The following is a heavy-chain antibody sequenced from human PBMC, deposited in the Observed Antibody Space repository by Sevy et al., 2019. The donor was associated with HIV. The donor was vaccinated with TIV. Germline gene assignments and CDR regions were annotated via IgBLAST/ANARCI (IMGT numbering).Heavy chain of an antibody. Sequence: GESLKIACKGHGYSFTSHWIGWVRQMPGKGLDWMGIIFPGDSETRYSPSFQGDVTISADKSISTAFLQWSSLKASDTAIYYCARSRSGYFDSSGYYINWGQGTLVTVSS. J-gene: IGHJ4*02. D-gene: IGHD3-22*01. CDR2: IFPGDSET. CDR1: GYSFTSHW. CDR3: ARSRSGYFDSSGYYIN. V-gene: IGHV5-51*01.